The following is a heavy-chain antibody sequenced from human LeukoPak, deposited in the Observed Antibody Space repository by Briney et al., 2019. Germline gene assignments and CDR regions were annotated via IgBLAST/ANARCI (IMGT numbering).Heavy chain of an antibody. Sequence: GGSLRLSCAASGFTFSSYAMSWVRQAPGKGLEWVSAIGGSGGSTYYADSVKGRFTISRDNSKNTLYLQMNSLRAEGTAVYYCAKDRGGSGWSFDYWGQGTLVTVSS. D-gene: IGHD6-19*01. CDR3: AKDRGGSGWSFDY. CDR2: IGGSGGST. J-gene: IGHJ4*02. V-gene: IGHV3-23*01. CDR1: GFTFSSYA.